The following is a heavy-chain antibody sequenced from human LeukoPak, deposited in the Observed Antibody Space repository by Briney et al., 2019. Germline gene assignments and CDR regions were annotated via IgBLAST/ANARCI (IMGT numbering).Heavy chain of an antibody. V-gene: IGHV4-61*01. D-gene: IGHD3-22*01. Sequence: PSETLSLTCTVSGYSISSGYYWSWIRQPPGKGLEWIGYIYYSGSTNYNPSLKSRVTISVDTSKNQFSLKLSSVTAADTAVYYCARDRSGYYSGPWGQGTLVTVSS. CDR2: IYYSGST. CDR3: ARDRSGYYSGP. CDR1: GYSISSGYY. J-gene: IGHJ5*02.